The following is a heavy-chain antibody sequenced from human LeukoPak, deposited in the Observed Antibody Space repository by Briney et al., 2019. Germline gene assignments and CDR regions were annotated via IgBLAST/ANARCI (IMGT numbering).Heavy chain of an antibody. CDR2: ISGSGRTI. CDR1: GFTFVAYE. J-gene: IGHJ5*01. D-gene: IGHD7-27*01. CDR3: ARGVSGRFDS. Sequence: GGSLRLSCAASGFTFVAYEINGVRQAPGKGLEWVSYISGSGRTIYYADSVKGRFTISWDNAKNSVYLQMNRLRAEDTAVYYCARGVSGRFDSWGQGTLVTVSS. V-gene: IGHV3-48*03.